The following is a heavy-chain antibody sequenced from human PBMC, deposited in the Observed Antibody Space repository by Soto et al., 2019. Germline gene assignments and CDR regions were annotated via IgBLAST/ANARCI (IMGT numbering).Heavy chain of an antibody. CDR1: GFTFDDYA. V-gene: IGHV3-9*01. J-gene: IGHJ1*01. Sequence: PGGSLRLSCAASGFTFDDYAMHWVRQAPGKGLEWVSGISWNSGSIGYADSVKGRFTISRDNAKNSLYLQMNSLRAEDTALYYCAKDSCGGDCYPQYFQHWGQGTLVTVSS. CDR3: AKDSCGGDCYPQYFQH. D-gene: IGHD2-21*02. CDR2: ISWNSGSI.